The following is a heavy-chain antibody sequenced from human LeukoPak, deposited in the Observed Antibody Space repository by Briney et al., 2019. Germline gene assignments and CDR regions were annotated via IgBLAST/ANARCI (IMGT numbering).Heavy chain of an antibody. J-gene: IGHJ4*02. CDR1: VFTVSSNY. D-gene: IGHD3-22*01. CDR2: IYSGGST. CDR3: ARQPSGYSNLDS. V-gene: IGHV3-53*01. Sequence: GGSLRLSCAASVFTVSSNYMNWVRQAPGKGLEWVSVIYSGGSTYYADSVKGRFTISRDNSKNTLYLQMNSLRAEDTAVYYCARQPSGYSNLDSWGQGTLVTLSS.